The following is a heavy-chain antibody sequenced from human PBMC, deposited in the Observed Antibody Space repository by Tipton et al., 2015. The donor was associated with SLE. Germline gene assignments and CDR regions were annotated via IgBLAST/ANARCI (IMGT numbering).Heavy chain of an antibody. V-gene: IGHV4-39*01. CDR1: GGSISSSSYY. D-gene: IGHD4-17*01. CDR2: IYYSGST. J-gene: IGHJ4*02. Sequence: LSLTCTVSGGSISSSSYYWGWIRQPPGKGLEWIGSIYYSGSTYYNPSPKSRVTISVDTSKNQFSLKLSSVTAADTAVYYCARWAVTTFDYWGQGTLVTVSS. CDR3: ARWAVTTFDY.